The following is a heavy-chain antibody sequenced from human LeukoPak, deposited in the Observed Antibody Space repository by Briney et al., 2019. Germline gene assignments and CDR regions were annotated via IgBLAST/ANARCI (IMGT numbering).Heavy chain of an antibody. J-gene: IGHJ4*02. D-gene: IGHD6-19*01. CDR2: ISGSSTTI. Sequence: GGSLRLSCAASGFTFSSYSMNWVRQAPGKGLEWVSYISGSSTTIYYADSVKGRFTTSRDNAKNSLYLQMNSLRAEDTAVYYCARDPGYSSGWYGGYWGQGTLVTVSS. CDR1: GFTFSSYS. CDR3: ARDPGYSSGWYGGY. V-gene: IGHV3-48*01.